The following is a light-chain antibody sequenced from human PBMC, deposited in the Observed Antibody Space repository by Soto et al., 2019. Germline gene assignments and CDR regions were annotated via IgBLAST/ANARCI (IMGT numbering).Light chain of an antibody. J-gene: IGLJ2*01. CDR3: CSYAGSDTWV. CDR2: EVS. V-gene: IGLV2-23*02. CDR1: SSDIGTYNL. Sequence: QSALTQPASVSGSPGQSITISCTGSSSDIGTYNLVSWYRHHPGKAPNLIIYEVSLRPSGISYRFSASKSGNTASLTISGLQAEDEADYHCCSYAGSDTWVFGGGTQLTVL.